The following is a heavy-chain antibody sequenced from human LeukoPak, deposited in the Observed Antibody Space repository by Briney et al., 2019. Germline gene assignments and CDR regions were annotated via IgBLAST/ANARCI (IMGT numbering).Heavy chain of an antibody. CDR1: GFTFSSYG. CDR3: ARIGGSYYSPLDY. D-gene: IGHD1-26*01. J-gene: IGHJ4*02. V-gene: IGHV3-33*01. CDR2: IWYDGSNK. Sequence: PGRSLRLSCAASGFTFSSYGMHWVRQAPGKRLEWVAVIWYDGSNKYYADSVKGRLTISRDNSKNTLYLQMNSLRAEDTAVYYCARIGGSYYSPLDYWGQGTLVTVSS.